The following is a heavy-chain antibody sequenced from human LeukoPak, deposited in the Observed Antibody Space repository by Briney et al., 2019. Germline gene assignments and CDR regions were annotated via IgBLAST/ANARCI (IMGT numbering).Heavy chain of an antibody. CDR1: SDSVSDYY. Sequence: SETLSLTCTVSSDSVSDYYWSWLRQSPGKGLEWIGYVYYTGSTSYNPSLKSRITISSDTSKNQFSLKLSSVTAADTAVYYCARTTDKIQLWALYFDYWGQGTLVTVSS. CDR3: ARTTDKIQLWALYFDY. V-gene: IGHV4-59*02. CDR2: VYYTGST. D-gene: IGHD5-18*01. J-gene: IGHJ4*02.